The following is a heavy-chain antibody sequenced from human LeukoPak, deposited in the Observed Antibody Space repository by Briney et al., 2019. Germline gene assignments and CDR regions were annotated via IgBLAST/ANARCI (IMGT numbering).Heavy chain of an antibody. D-gene: IGHD2-21*02. CDR2: IYYSGST. CDR1: GGSISSGGYY. CDR3: ARDGVKVVTAIGFPLLDY. Sequence: SETLSLTCTVSGGSISSGGYYWSWIRQHPGKGLEWIGYIYYSGSTYYNPSLKSRVTISVDTSKNQFSLKLSSVTAADTAVYYCARDGVKVVTAIGFPLLDYWGQGTLVTVSS. J-gene: IGHJ4*02. V-gene: IGHV4-31*03.